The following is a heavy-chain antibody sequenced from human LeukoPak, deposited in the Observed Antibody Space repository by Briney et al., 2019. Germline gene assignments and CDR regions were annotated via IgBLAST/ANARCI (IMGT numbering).Heavy chain of an antibody. CDR1: GFTFSSYA. CDR3: ARDGRYCSGGSCYSYYYYYYMDV. J-gene: IGHJ6*03. D-gene: IGHD2-15*01. V-gene: IGHV3-30-3*01. Sequence: GGSLRLSCAASGFTFSSYAMHWVRQAPGKGLEWVAVISYDGSNKYYADSVKGRFTISRDNSKNTLYLQMNSLRAEDTAVYYCARDGRYCSGGSCYSYYYYYYMDVWGKGTTVTVSS. CDR2: ISYDGSNK.